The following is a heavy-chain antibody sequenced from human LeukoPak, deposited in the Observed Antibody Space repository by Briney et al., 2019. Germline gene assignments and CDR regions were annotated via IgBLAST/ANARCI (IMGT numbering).Heavy chain of an antibody. V-gene: IGHV4-34*01. CDR1: GGSLSGYY. Sequence: SETLSLTCAVYGGSLSGYYWSWIRQPPGKGLEWIGEINHSGSTNYNPSLKSRVTISVDTSKNQFSLKLSSVTAADTAVYYCARVDVVTAADYWGQGTLVTVSS. J-gene: IGHJ4*02. CDR2: INHSGST. CDR3: ARVDVVTAADY. D-gene: IGHD2-21*02.